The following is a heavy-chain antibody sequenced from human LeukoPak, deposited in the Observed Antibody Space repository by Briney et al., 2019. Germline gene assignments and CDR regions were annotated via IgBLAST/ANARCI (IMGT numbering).Heavy chain of an antibody. J-gene: IGHJ4*02. Sequence: PGGSLRLSCAASGFTFSSYAMSWVRQAPGKGLEWVSAISGSGGSTYYADSVKGRFTISRDSSKNTLYLQMNSLRAEDTAVYYCARQSRITMIVVVISLWGYFDYWGQGTLVTVSS. D-gene: IGHD3-22*01. CDR3: ARQSRITMIVVVISLWGYFDY. CDR2: ISGSGGST. V-gene: IGHV3-23*01. CDR1: GFTFSSYA.